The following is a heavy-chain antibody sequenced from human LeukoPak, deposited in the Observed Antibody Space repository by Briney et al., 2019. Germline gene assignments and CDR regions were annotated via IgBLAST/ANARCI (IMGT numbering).Heavy chain of an antibody. CDR1: GGTFSSYA. CDR2: IIPIFGTA. J-gene: IGHJ4*02. V-gene: IGHV1-69*05. Sequence: SVKVSCKASGGTFSSYAISWVRQAPGQGLEWMGGIIPIFGTANYAQKFQGRVTITTDESTSTAYMELSSLRSEDTAVYYCAMGGHYDFSSGYYTGDYWGQGTLVTVSS. D-gene: IGHD3-3*01. CDR3: AMGGHYDFSSGYYTGDY.